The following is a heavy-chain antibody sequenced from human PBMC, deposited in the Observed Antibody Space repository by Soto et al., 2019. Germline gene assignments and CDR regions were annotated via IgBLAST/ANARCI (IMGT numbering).Heavy chain of an antibody. CDR1: GYSFTSLH. CDR2: MNPHSGDT. CDR3: ARDYDSSGYPDI. V-gene: IGHV1-8*01. Sequence: ASVKVSCKASGYSFTSLHFNWVRQATGQGLEWIGWMNPHSGDTGFAQRFQGGVTMTRNTSINTAYMELRSLRAQDTAVYYCARDYDSSGYPDIWGQGTMVTVSS. J-gene: IGHJ3*02. D-gene: IGHD3-22*01.